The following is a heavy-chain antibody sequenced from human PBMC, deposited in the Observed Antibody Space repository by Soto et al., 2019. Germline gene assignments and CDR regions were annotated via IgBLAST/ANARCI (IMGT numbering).Heavy chain of an antibody. V-gene: IGHV3-64D*08. D-gene: IGHD2-2*01. CDR1: GFSFSDSP. CDR3: VSHRRYQLLVS. J-gene: IGHJ5*02. CDR2: ISSSGGGT. Sequence: GGSLRLSCSASGFSFSDSPMHWVRQAPGKGLEYVSAISSSGGGTYYADSVKGRFTISRDNSKNTLYLQMSSLRPEDTAVYYCVSHRRYQLLVSWGQGTLVTVSS.